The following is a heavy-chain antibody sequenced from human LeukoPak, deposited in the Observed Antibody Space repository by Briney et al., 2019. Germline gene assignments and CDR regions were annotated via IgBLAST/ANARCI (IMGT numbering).Heavy chain of an antibody. CDR2: INPSGGST. CDR3: ARANYYDSSGYSLYCFDY. Sequence: ASVKVSCKASGYTFTSYYMHWVRQAPGQGLEWMGIINPSGGSTSYAQKFQGRVTMTRDTSTSTVYMELSSLRSEDTAVYYCARANYYDSSGYSLYCFDYWGQGTLVTVSS. D-gene: IGHD3-22*01. V-gene: IGHV1-46*01. J-gene: IGHJ4*02. CDR1: GYTFTSYY.